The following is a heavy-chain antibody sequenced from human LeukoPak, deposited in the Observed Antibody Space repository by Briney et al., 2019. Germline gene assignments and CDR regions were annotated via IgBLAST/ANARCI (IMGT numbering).Heavy chain of an antibody. CDR2: TYYRSKWYN. V-gene: IGHV6-1*01. D-gene: IGHD6-19*01. Sequence: SQTLSLTCAISGDSVSSNSATWNWIRQSPSRGLEWLGRTYYRSKWYNDYAASVKSRITIKPDTSKNQFSLQLNSVTPEDTAVYYCARDGMAVSVGYFDLWGRGTLVTVSS. CDR1: GDSVSSNSAT. J-gene: IGHJ2*01. CDR3: ARDGMAVSVGYFDL.